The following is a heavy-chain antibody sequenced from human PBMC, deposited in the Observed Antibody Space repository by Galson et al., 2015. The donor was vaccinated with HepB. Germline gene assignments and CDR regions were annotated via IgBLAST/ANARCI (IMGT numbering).Heavy chain of an antibody. D-gene: IGHD3-22*01. J-gene: IGHJ1*01. CDR1: GFTLSSYA. V-gene: IGHV3-23*01. CDR2: ISGSGGST. Sequence: SLRLSCAASGFTLSSYAMSWVRQAPGKGLEWVSAISGSGGSTYYADSVKGRFTISRDNSKNTLYLQMNSLRAEDTAVYYCAKDRLDSSGYDAEYFQHWGQGTLVTVSS. CDR3: AKDRLDSSGYDAEYFQH.